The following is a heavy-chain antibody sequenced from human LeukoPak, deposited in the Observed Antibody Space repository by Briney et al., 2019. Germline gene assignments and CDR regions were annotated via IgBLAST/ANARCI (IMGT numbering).Heavy chain of an antibody. V-gene: IGHV3-48*01. CDR1: GFTFSSYS. CDR2: ISSSSSTI. CDR3: ARVLHRRNYDSSVYYGY. D-gene: IGHD3-22*01. J-gene: IGHJ4*02. Sequence: PGGSLRLSCAAFGFTFSSYSMNWVRQAPGKGLEWVSYISSSSSTIYYADSVKGRFTISRDNAKNSLYLQMNSLRAEDTAVYYCARVLHRRNYDSSVYYGYWGQGTLVTVSS.